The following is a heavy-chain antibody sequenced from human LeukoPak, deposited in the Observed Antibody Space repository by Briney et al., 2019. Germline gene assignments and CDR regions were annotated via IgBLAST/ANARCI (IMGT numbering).Heavy chain of an antibody. V-gene: IGHV3-74*01. D-gene: IGHD4-17*01. CDR1: GLTFSTYG. Sequence: PGGSRRLSFVASGLTFSTYGMHWARQAPGKGLLWFSRLSGDGSSTRFADSLKGRFTISRDNAKNTLYLQMNSLRAEDTAVYFRARASTTVPNLLDNWGQGTLVTVSS. CDR2: LSGDGSST. CDR3: ARASTTVPNLLDN. J-gene: IGHJ4*02.